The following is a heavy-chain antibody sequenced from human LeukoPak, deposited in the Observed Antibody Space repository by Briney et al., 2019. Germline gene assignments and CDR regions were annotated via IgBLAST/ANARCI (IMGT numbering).Heavy chain of an antibody. J-gene: IGHJ4*02. D-gene: IGHD1-26*01. CDR1: GFPFSSYW. Sequence: GGSLRLSCAASGFPFSSYWMQWVRQAPGKGLVWVSRIDGDGSSTNYADSVKGRFTISRDNAKNTLYLQMNSLRAEDTAVYYCARGVGVYFDYWGQGTLVTVSS. V-gene: IGHV3-74*01. CDR2: IDGDGSST. CDR3: ARGVGVYFDY.